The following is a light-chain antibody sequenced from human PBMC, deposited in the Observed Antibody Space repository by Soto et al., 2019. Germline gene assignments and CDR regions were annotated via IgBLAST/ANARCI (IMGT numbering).Light chain of an antibody. Sequence: IQLTQSPSSLSATVGDRVTITCRASQGISNYLVWYQQRPGNAPNLLIYGASILQSGVPSRFSGSGSGTHFTLTISSLQPEDVATYYCHSYNSIPRTFGQGTTVEIK. CDR2: GAS. CDR1: QGISNY. J-gene: IGKJ1*01. V-gene: IGKV1-27*01. CDR3: HSYNSIPRT.